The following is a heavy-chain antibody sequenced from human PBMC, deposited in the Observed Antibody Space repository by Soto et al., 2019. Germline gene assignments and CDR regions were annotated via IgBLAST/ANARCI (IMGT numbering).Heavy chain of an antibody. J-gene: IGHJ4*02. D-gene: IGHD5-12*01. V-gene: IGHV3-72*01. CDR1: GFTFSDHY. Sequence: EVQLAESGGGLVQPGGSLRLSCAASGFTFSDHYMDWVRQAPGKGLEWVGRSRDKVHSHTTEYAASVKGRFTISRGDSENSLYLQTNSLKTEDTAVNYCARGVVSTGDFDYWGQGTLVTVSS. CDR3: ARGVVSTGDFDY. CDR2: SRDKVHSHTT.